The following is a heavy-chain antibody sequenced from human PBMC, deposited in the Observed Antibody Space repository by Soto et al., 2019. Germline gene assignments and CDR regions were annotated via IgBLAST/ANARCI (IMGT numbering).Heavy chain of an antibody. D-gene: IGHD6-6*01. Sequence: GSGPTLVNPTQTLTLTCTFSGFSLSTDDVGVGWIRQPPGKALDWLAVIYWDDDKRYSPSLKSRLTITKDTSKNQVLLTMTNMDPVDTATYFCARSTYSISSLVYWGPGALLTVSS. CDR3: ARSTYSISSLVY. CDR1: GFSLSTDDVG. V-gene: IGHV2-5*02. CDR2: IYWDDDK. J-gene: IGHJ4*02.